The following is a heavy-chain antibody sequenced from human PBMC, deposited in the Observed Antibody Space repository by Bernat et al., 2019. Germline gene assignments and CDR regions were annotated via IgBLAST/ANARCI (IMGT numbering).Heavy chain of an antibody. CDR3: ARHGRAWDTIFGVVNTYYYYYYMDV. V-gene: IGHV5-10-1*03. CDR1: GYSFTSYW. CDR2: IDPSDSYT. D-gene: IGHD3-3*01. Sequence: EVQLVQSGAEVKKPGESLRISCKGSGYSFTSYWISWVRQMSGKGLEWMGRIDPSDSYTNYSPSFQRHVTISADKSISTAYLQWSRLKASDTAMYYCARHGRAWDTIFGVVNTYYYYYYMDVWGKGTTVTVSS. J-gene: IGHJ6*03.